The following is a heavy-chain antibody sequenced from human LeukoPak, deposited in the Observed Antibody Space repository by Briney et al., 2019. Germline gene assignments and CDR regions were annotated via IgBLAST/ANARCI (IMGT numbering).Heavy chain of an antibody. CDR3: AVGYCSSTSCYNSGYFDY. CDR1: GGSFSGYY. V-gene: IGHV4-34*01. J-gene: IGHJ4*02. CDR2: INHSGST. Sequence: KPSETLSLTCAGYGGSFSGYYWSWIRQPPGKGLEWIGEINHSGSTNYNPSLKSRVTISVDTSKNQFSLKLSSVTAADTAVYYCAVGYCSSTSCYNSGYFDYWGQGTLVTVSS. D-gene: IGHD2-2*02.